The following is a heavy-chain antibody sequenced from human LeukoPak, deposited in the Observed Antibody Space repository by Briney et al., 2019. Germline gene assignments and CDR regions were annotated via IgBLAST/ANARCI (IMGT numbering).Heavy chain of an antibody. CDR3: GRDPNGDYVGAFDF. D-gene: IGHD4-17*01. J-gene: IGHJ3*01. Sequence: GGSLRLSCEASGFTFSNYAMTWVRQAPGKGLGWVSSIRGSGAYTSYSDSVKGRFTMSRDNSKSTLYLQMNSLRAEDTAVYYCGRDPNGDYVGAFDFWGQGTLVTVSS. CDR2: IRGSGAYT. V-gene: IGHV3-23*01. CDR1: GFTFSNYA.